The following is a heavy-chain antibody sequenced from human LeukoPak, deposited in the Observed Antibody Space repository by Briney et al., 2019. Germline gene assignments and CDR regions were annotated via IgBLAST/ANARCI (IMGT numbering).Heavy chain of an antibody. V-gene: IGHV1-18*01. J-gene: IGHJ4*02. CDR1: GYTFTSYG. Sequence: DSVKVSCKASGYTFTSYGISWVRQAPGQGLEWMGWISAYNGNTNYAQKLQGRVTMTTDTSTSTAYMELRSLRSDDTAVYYCARDGGYYYDSSGYALDYWGQGTLVTVSS. D-gene: IGHD3-22*01. CDR2: ISAYNGNT. CDR3: ARDGGYYYDSSGYALDY.